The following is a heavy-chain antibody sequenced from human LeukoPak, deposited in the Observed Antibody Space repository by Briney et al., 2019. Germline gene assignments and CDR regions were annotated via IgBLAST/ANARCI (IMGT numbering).Heavy chain of an antibody. J-gene: IGHJ5*02. CDR1: GYTFTGYY. CDR2: INPNSDGT. Sequence: ASVKVSCKASGYTFTGYYMHWVRQAPGQGLEWMGWINPNSDGTNYAQKFQGRVTMTRDTSISTAYMELSRLRSDDTAVYYCARVRAYYYDSSGYPTNWFDPWGQGTLVTVSS. CDR3: ARVRAYYYDSSGYPTNWFDP. D-gene: IGHD3-22*01. V-gene: IGHV1-2*02.